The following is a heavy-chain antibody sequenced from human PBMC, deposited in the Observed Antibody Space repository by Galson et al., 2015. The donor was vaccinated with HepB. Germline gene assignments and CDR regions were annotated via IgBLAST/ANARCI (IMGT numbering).Heavy chain of an antibody. CDR1: GGTFSSYA. CDR3: ARVGRGDAFDI. V-gene: IGHV1-69*13. Sequence: SVKVSCKASGGTFSSYAISWVRQAPGQGLEWMGGIIPMFGTANYAQKFQGRVTITADEYMSTVYMELSSLRSEDTAVYYCARVGRGDAFDIWGQGQRSPSLQ. J-gene: IGHJ3*02. CDR2: IIPMFGTA. D-gene: IGHD1-26*01.